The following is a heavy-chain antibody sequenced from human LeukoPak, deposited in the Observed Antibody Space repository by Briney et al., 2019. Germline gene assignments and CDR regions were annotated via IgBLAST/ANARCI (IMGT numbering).Heavy chain of an antibody. V-gene: IGHV3-23*01. CDR1: GFTFSSYG. CDR2: ISGSGGST. J-gene: IGHJ4*02. CDR3: TKGPSPVLGGGSYFDY. Sequence: PGGSLRLSCAASGFTFSSYGMSWVRQAPGKGLEWGSAISGSGGSTYYADSVKGRFTISRDNSKNTLYLQMNSLRAEDTAVYYCTKGPSPVLGGGSYFDYWGQGTLVTVSS. D-gene: IGHD3-16*01.